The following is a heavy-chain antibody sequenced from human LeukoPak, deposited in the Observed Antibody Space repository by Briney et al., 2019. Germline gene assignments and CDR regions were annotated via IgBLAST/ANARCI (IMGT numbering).Heavy chain of an antibody. CDR2: IYYSGST. J-gene: IGHJ4*02. V-gene: IGHV4-59*12. Sequence: SETLSLTCTVSGGSISSYYWSWIRQPPGKGLEWIGYIYYSGSTNYNPSLKSRVTISVDTSKNQFSLKLSSVTAADTAVYYCARVGRYDYFDYWGQGTLVTVSS. CDR1: GGSISSYY. CDR3: ARVGRYDYFDY. D-gene: IGHD2-2*01.